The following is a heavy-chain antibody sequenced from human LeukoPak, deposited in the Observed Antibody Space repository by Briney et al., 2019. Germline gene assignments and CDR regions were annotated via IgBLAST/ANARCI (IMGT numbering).Heavy chain of an antibody. Sequence: PGGSLRLSCAASGFTFSSHTMIWVRQAPGKGLEWVSSISSSGSHSYYADSVKGRFTISRDNAKNSLSLQVNSLRAEDTAVYYCAVEGPIYDGSGDPQVNQWGQGTLVTVSS. D-gene: IGHD3-22*01. CDR3: AVEGPIYDGSGDPQVNQ. J-gene: IGHJ4*02. CDR2: ISSSGSHS. V-gene: IGHV3-21*01. CDR1: GFTFSSHT.